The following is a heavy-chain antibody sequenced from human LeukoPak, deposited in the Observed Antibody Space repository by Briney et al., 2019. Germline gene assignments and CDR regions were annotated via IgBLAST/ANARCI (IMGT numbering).Heavy chain of an antibody. Sequence: ASVKVSCKASGYTFTRYYMHWVRRAPGQGLEWMGWIKPNSGGTHYAQNFQGRLTISRDASISTAYMELSRLSSDDTAMYYCARDENWGPDYWGQGTLVTVSS. V-gene: IGHV1-2*02. CDR1: GYTFTRYY. CDR2: IKPNSGGT. J-gene: IGHJ4*02. CDR3: ARDENWGPDY. D-gene: IGHD7-27*01.